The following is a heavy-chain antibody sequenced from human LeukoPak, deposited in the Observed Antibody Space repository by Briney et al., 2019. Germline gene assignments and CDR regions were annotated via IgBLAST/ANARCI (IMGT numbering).Heavy chain of an antibody. D-gene: IGHD3-16*01. CDR1: GFTFSSYT. V-gene: IGHV3-21*06. CDR3: ARVWGSDAFDI. J-gene: IGHJ3*02. CDR2: ISSSSSYM. Sequence: TGGSLRLSCAASGFTFSSYTMNWVRQAPGKGLEWVSSISSSSSYMYYADSVKGRFTISRDNAKNSLYLQMNSLRAEDTAEYYCARVWGSDAFDIWGQGTMVTVSS.